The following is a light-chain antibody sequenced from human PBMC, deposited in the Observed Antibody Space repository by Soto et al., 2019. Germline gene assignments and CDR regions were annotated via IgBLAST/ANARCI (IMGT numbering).Light chain of an antibody. CDR2: GAS. V-gene: IGKV3-20*01. CDR1: QSVSSSF. Sequence: EIVLTQSPGTLSLSPGERATLSCRASQSVSSSFLAWYQQKPGHAPRLLIYGASSRASDIPDRFSGSGSGTDFTLTISRLEPGDFAVYYCQQYVSSLLTFGGGTRVEIK. J-gene: IGKJ4*01. CDR3: QQYVSSLLT.